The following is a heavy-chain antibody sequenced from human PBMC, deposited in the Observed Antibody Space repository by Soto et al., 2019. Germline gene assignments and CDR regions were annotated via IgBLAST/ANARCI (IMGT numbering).Heavy chain of an antibody. J-gene: IGHJ3*02. CDR2: IYHSGST. D-gene: IGHD2-15*01. Sequence: QLQLQESGPGLVKPSGTLSLTCTVSGVSINSANWWTWVRQSPGKGLEWIGEIYHSGSTNFNPSRKSRVTISVDDSKNQYYLELTSVTAADTAVYYCARYCGGGSCYLGAFDTWGQGTMVTVSS. V-gene: IGHV4-4*02. CDR1: GVSINSANW. CDR3: ARYCGGGSCYLGAFDT.